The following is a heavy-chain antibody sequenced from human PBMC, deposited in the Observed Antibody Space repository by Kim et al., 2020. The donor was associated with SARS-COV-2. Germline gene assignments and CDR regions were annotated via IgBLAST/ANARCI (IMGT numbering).Heavy chain of an antibody. J-gene: IGHJ3*02. Sequence: EPVNGRFTISRDNSKNTLYLQMNSLRAEDTAGYYCAKDRGQLWFGECNIWGHGTMVTVSS. V-gene: IGHV3-23*01. D-gene: IGHD3-10*01. CDR3: AKDRGQLWFGECNI.